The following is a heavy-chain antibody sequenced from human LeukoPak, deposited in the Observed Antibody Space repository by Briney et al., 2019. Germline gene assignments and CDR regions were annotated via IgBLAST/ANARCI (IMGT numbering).Heavy chain of an antibody. V-gene: IGHV1-2*02. CDR1: GYTFTGYY. D-gene: IGHD1-26*01. Sequence: ASVKVSCKASGYTFTGYYMHWVRQAPGQGLEWMGWINPNSGGTNYAQKFQGRVTMTRDTSISTAYMELSRLRSDDTAVYYCARDGVLVGATQNYYYYYYMDVWGKGTTVTVSS. J-gene: IGHJ6*03. CDR3: ARDGVLVGATQNYYYYYYMDV. CDR2: INPNSGGT.